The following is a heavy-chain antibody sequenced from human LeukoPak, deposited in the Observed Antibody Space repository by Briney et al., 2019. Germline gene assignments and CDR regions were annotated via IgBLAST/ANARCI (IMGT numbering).Heavy chain of an antibody. CDR3: ARLELPDAFDI. V-gene: IGHV4-59*01. CDR2: IYYSGST. CDR1: GGSISSYY. Sequence: SETLSLTCTVSGGSISSYYWSWIRQPPGKGLEWIGYIYYSGSTNYNPSLKSRVTISVDTSKNQFSLKLSSVTAADTAVYYCARLELPDAFDIWGQGTMVTVSS. J-gene: IGHJ3*02. D-gene: IGHD1-26*01.